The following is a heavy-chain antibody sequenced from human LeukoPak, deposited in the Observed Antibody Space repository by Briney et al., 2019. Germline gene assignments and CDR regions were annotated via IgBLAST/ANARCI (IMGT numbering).Heavy chain of an antibody. CDR3: ARDTIFGVGIDY. D-gene: IGHD3-3*01. CDR1: GYTFTGYY. J-gene: IGHJ4*02. V-gene: IGHV1-2*02. Sequence: GASVNVSCKASGYTFTGYYMHWVRQAPGQGLEWMGWINPNSGGTNYAQKFQGRVTMTRDTSISTAYMELSRLRSDDTAVYYCARDTIFGVGIDYWGQGTLVTVSS. CDR2: INPNSGGT.